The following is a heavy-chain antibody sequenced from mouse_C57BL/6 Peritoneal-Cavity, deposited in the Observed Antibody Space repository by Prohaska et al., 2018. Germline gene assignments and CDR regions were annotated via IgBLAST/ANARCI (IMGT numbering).Heavy chain of an antibody. J-gene: IGHJ2*01. CDR3: ARGGYYGSSSFEY. CDR2: IFPGSGST. D-gene: IGHD1-1*01. V-gene: IGHV1-75*01. CDR1: GYTFTDYY. Sequence: VQLQQSGPELVKPGASVKISCKASGYTFTDYYINWVKQRPGQGLEWIGWIFPGSGSTYYNEKFKGKATLTVDKSSSTAYMLLRSLTSEDYAVYFCARGGYYGSSSFEYWGQGTTLTVSS.